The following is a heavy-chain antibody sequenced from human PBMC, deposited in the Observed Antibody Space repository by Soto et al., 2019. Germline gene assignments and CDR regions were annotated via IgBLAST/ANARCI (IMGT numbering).Heavy chain of an antibody. J-gene: IGHJ6*02. CDR3: ARDLMIPFGGDFYYYGMDV. CDR1: GGSISSYY. V-gene: IGHV4-59*01. Sequence: SETLSLTCTVSGGSISSYYWSWIRQPPGKGLEWIGYIYYSGSTTYNPSLKSRVTTSVDTSKKQFSLRLSSVTAADTAVYYCARDLMIPFGGDFYYYGMDVWGQGTTVTVSS. D-gene: IGHD3-16*01. CDR2: IYYSGST.